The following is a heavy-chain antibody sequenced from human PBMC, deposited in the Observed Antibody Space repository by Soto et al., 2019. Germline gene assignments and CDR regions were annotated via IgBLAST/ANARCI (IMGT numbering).Heavy chain of an antibody. Sequence: ASVKVSCKASGGTFSSYAISWVRQAPGQGLEWMGGIIPIFGTANYAQKFQGRVTITADESTSTAYMELSSLRSEDTAVYYCARDGYNFSDPWGQGTLVTVSS. J-gene: IGHJ5*02. V-gene: IGHV1-69*13. D-gene: IGHD1-1*01. CDR1: GGTFSSYA. CDR3: ARDGYNFSDP. CDR2: IIPIFGTA.